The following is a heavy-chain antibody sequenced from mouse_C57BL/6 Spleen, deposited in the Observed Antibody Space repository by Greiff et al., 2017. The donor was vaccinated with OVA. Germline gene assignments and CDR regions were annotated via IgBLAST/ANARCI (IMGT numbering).Heavy chain of an antibody. D-gene: IGHD2-3*01. Sequence: VHVKQSGAELVRPGASVKLSCTASGFNIKDYYMHWVKQRPEQGLEWIGRIDPEDGDTEYAPKFQGKATMTADTSSNTAYLQLSSLTSEDTAVYYCTVYDGYYFAYGGQGTTLTVSS. J-gene: IGHJ2*01. CDR1: GFNIKDYY. V-gene: IGHV14-1*01. CDR3: TVYDGYYFAY. CDR2: IDPEDGDT.